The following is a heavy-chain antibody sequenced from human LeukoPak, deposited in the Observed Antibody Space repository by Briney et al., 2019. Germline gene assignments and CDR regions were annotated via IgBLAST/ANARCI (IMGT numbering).Heavy chain of an antibody. CDR1: GFTFSSYG. Sequence: GGSLRLFCAASGFTFSSYGMHWVRQAPGKGLEWVAFIRYDGINKYYADSVKGRFTISRDSSKNTLYLQMNSLRAEDTAVYYCAKDKYSPFDYWGQGTLVTVSS. V-gene: IGHV3-30*02. CDR3: AKDKYSPFDY. D-gene: IGHD5-18*01. J-gene: IGHJ4*02. CDR2: IRYDGINK.